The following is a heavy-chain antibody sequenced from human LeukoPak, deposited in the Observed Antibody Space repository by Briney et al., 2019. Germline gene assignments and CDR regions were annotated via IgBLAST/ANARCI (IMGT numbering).Heavy chain of an antibody. CDR1: GFTFSSYS. V-gene: IGHV3-48*02. D-gene: IGHD3-22*01. CDR2: ISSSSSTI. J-gene: IGHJ4*02. CDR3: ARDKGDYHTSGSLLVF. Sequence: HPGGSLRLSCAASGFTFSSYSMNWVRQAPGKGLEWVSYISSSSSTIYYADSVKGRFTISRDNAKNSLYPQMNSLRDEDTAVYYCARDKGDYHTSGSLLVFGGQGTLVTVSS.